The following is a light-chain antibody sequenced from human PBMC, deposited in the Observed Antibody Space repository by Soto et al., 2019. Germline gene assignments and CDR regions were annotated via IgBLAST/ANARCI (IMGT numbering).Light chain of an antibody. CDR2: DAS. J-gene: IGKJ1*01. CDR3: QQSSNWQGT. V-gene: IGKV3-11*01. CDR1: QSVSTY. Sequence: VLTQAAPARSLSPGERATLSCRASQSVSTYLAWYQQKAGRPPRLLIYDASRRAPGIPARFSGSGSGTDFTLTISSLEPEDFAVYYCQQSSNWQGTFGRGTKVDIK.